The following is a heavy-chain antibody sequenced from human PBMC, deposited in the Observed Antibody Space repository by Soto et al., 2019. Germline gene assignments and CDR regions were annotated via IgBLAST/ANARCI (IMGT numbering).Heavy chain of an antibody. Sequence: GGSLRLCCAASGFTFDDYAMHWVRQAPGKGLEWVSGISWNSGSIGYADSVKGRFTISRDNAKNSLYLQMNSLRAEDTALYYCAKGEYYDSSGYYYYFDYWGQGTLVTVSS. V-gene: IGHV3-9*01. J-gene: IGHJ4*02. D-gene: IGHD3-22*01. CDR1: GFTFDDYA. CDR3: AKGEYYDSSGYYYYFDY. CDR2: ISWNSGSI.